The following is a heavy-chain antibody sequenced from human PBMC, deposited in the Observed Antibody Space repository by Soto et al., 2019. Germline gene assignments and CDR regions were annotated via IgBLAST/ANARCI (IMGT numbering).Heavy chain of an antibody. V-gene: IGHV1-2*04. J-gene: IGHJ6*01. D-gene: IGHD3-10*01. CDR1: GYTFIGYY. CDR2: INPNSGGT. CDR3: ARVGGGMASLGYYGMEV. Sequence: GASVKVSCKASGYTFIGYYIHWVRQAPGQGLEWMGWINPNSGGTNYAQRFQGWVTMTRDRSISTAYMELSRLKYDDTAVYYCARVGGGMASLGYYGMEVLGQGTTVMVSS.